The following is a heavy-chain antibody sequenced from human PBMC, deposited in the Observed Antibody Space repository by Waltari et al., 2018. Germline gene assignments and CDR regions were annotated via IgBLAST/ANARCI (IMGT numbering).Heavy chain of an antibody. Sequence: EVPLVESGGGLVQLGGSLSLSCAASGLPFTSSCMSWVRPPPGKGLEWVANRKQDGSEKYYVDSVKGRLTISRDKAKNSLYLQMDSLRVEDTAVYDWVVGGKWFAYWGQGTLVTVSS. CDR2: RKQDGSEK. J-gene: IGHJ4*02. D-gene: IGHD3-10*01. CDR1: GLPFTSSC. CDR3: VVGGKWFAY. V-gene: IGHV3-7*01.